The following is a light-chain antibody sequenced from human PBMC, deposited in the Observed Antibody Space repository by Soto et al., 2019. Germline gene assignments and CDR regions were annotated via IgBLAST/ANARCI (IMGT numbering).Light chain of an antibody. Sequence: EIVMTQSPATLSVSPGERATLSGRASQSVSSKLAWYQQKPGQAPRLLIFGASIRVTGIPDRFIGSGSGTDFTLTISRLEPEDFAVYYCQHYVTSLTTFGQGTKVDIK. J-gene: IGKJ1*01. V-gene: IGKV3-20*01. CDR2: GAS. CDR3: QHYVTSLTT. CDR1: QSVSSK.